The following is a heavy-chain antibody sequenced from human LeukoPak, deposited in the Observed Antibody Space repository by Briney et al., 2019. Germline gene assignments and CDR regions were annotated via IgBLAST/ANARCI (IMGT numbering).Heavy chain of an antibody. CDR1: GFAFSSYA. CDR2: GGTDGTT. V-gene: IGHV3-23*01. Sequence: GGSLRLSCAASGFAFSSYAMSWVRLAPGKGLEWVSAGGTDGTTYYADSVKGRFTISRDSSKDTLYLQMNSLRAEDTAVYYCAKRDSSGSYPYYFDYWGQGTLVTVSS. CDR3: AKRDSSGSYPYYFDY. D-gene: IGHD3-22*01. J-gene: IGHJ4*02.